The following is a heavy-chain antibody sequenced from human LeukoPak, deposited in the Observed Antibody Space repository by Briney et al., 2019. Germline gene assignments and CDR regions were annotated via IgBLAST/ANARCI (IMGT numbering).Heavy chain of an antibody. V-gene: IGHV3-21*01. J-gene: IGHJ4*02. CDR1: GYTFSSYS. CDR3: VRLRRNSDTSGFYYYYDF. CDR2: ISVRSNYI. Sequence: PGGSLRLSCVASGYTFSSYSINWVRQAPGKGLEWVSSISVRSNYIYYADSVRGRFTISRDDASDSRYLQMNSLRAEDTAVYYCVRLRRNSDTSGFYYYYDFWGQGPLVTVSS. D-gene: IGHD3-22*01.